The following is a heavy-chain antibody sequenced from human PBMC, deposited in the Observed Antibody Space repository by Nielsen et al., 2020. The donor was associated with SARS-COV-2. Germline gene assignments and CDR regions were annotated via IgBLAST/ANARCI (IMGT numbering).Heavy chain of an antibody. CDR3: ARGAEEGLGY. CDR1: GDSINGYY. Sequence: SETLSLTCTVSGDSINGYYWNWIRQPAGKGLEWIGRFYPSGSTNYNPSLKSRVTISVDTSKNQISLKLISVTAADTAVYYCARGAEEGLGYWGQGTLVIVSS. D-gene: IGHD6-19*01. V-gene: IGHV4-4*07. CDR2: FYPSGST. J-gene: IGHJ4*02.